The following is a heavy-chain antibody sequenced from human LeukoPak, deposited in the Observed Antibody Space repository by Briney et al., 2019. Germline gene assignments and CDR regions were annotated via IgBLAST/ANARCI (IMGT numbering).Heavy chain of an antibody. CDR2: IYYSGST. Sequence: SETLSLTCTVSGGSISSYYWSWIRQPPVKGLEWIGYIYYSGSTNYNPSLKSRVTISVDTSKNQFSLKLSSVTAADTAVYYCARQVPEWLGDIYGMDVWGQGTTVTVSS. D-gene: IGHD3-10*01. J-gene: IGHJ6*02. CDR1: GGSISSYY. V-gene: IGHV4-59*08. CDR3: ARQVPEWLGDIYGMDV.